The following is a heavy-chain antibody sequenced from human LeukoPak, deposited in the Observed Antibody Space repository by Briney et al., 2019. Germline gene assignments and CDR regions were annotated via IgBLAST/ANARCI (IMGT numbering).Heavy chain of an antibody. V-gene: IGHV3-23*01. D-gene: IGHD6-19*01. CDR1: GFTFGSYA. Sequence: PGGSLRLSCAASGFTFGSYAMSWVRRAPGKGLEWVAAISGSGGSTYYADSVKGRFTISRDNSKNTLYLQMNSLRAEDTAVYYCAKSSGRAWGIAVAGTLGDAFDIWGRGTMVTVSS. CDR2: ISGSGGST. J-gene: IGHJ3*02. CDR3: AKSSGRAWGIAVAGTLGDAFDI.